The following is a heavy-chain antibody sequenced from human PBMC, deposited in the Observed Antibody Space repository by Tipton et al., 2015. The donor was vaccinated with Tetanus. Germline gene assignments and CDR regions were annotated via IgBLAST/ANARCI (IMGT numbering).Heavy chain of an antibody. CDR2: IYYSGST. V-gene: IGHV4-39*07. CDR1: GGSISSSSYY. D-gene: IGHD3-3*01. Sequence: TLSLTCTVSGGSISSSSYYWGWIRQPPGKGLEWIGSIYYSGSTYYNPSLKSRVTISVDTSKNQFSLKLTSVTAADTAVYYCARANYDFPKKGPFDSWGQGTLVIVSS. J-gene: IGHJ4*02. CDR3: ARANYDFPKKGPFDS.